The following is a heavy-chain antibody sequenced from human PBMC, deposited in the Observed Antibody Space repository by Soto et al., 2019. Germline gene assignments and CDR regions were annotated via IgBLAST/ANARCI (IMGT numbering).Heavy chain of an antibody. CDR3: ARRGSGSDYDY. CDR1: GFTFSSYA. Sequence: EVQLLESGGGLVQPGGSLRLSCAASGFTFSSYAMRWVRQAPGKGLEWVSAISGSGDSTYYADSVKGRFTVSRDNSKNPLYLQMNSLGAEDTAVYYCARRGSGSDYDYWGQGTLVTVSS. J-gene: IGHJ4*02. CDR2: ISGSGDST. D-gene: IGHD1-26*01. V-gene: IGHV3-23*01.